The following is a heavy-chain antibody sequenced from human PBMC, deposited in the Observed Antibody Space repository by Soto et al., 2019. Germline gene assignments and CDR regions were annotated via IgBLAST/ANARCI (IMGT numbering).Heavy chain of an antibody. CDR2: IIPIFGTA. CDR1: GGTFSSYA. Sequence: GASVKVSCKASGGTFSSYAISWVRQAPGQGLEWMGGIIPIFGTANYAQKFQGRVTITADESTSTAYMELSSLRSEDTAVYYCARPAAVAGSAAFDYWGQGTLVTVSS. J-gene: IGHJ4*02. D-gene: IGHD6-19*01. V-gene: IGHV1-69*13. CDR3: ARPAAVAGSAAFDY.